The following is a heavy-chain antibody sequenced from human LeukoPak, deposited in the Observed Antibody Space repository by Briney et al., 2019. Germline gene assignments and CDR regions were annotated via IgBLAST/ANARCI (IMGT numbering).Heavy chain of an antibody. CDR2: INPSGGST. J-gene: IGHJ4*02. Sequence: ASVKVSCKASGYTFTSYYMHWVRQAPGQGLEWMGIINPSGGSTSYAQKFQGRVTMTRDTSTSTVYMELSSLRSEDTAVYYCARGYYDFWSGHSDYFDYWGQGTLVTVSS. CDR1: GYTFTSYY. CDR3: ARGYYDFWSGHSDYFDY. D-gene: IGHD3-3*01. V-gene: IGHV1-46*01.